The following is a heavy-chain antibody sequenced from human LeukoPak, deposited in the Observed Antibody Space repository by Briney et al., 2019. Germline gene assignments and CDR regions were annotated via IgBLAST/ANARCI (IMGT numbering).Heavy chain of an antibody. V-gene: IGHV3-30*02. CDR2: IRYDGSNK. D-gene: IGHD6-19*01. Sequence: GGSLRLSCVASGFTFSSYGMHWVRQAPGKGLEWVAFIRYDGSNKYYADSVKGRFTISRDNSKNTLYLQMNSLRAEDTAVYYCAKEDPIAVAGTDYWGQGTLITVSS. J-gene: IGHJ4*02. CDR3: AKEDPIAVAGTDY. CDR1: GFTFSSYG.